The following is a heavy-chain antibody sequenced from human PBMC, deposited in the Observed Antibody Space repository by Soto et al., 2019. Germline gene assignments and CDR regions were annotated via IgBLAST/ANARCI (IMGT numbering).Heavy chain of an antibody. CDR2: IYPGDSDT. V-gene: IGHV5-51*01. CDR3: ARNRQQLVYYYGMDV. D-gene: IGHD6-13*01. Sequence: PXESLKISWQSSGNRFTSYWIGWVLQMPGKGLEWMGIIYPGDSDTRYSPSFQGQVTISADKSISTAYLQWSSLKASDTAMYYCARNRQQLVYYYGMDVWGQGTTVTVSS. CDR1: GNRFTSYW. J-gene: IGHJ6*02.